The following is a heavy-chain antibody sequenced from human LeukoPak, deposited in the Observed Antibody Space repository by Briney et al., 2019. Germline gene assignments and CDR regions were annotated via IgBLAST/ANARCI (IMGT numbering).Heavy chain of an antibody. J-gene: IGHJ5*02. CDR1: GYTFTSYG. V-gene: IGHV1-18*01. CDR3: ARDKSAVAGPNWFDP. D-gene: IGHD6-19*01. Sequence: ASVKVSCKASGYTFTSYGISWVRQAPGQGLEWMGWISAYNGNTNYAQKLQGRATMTTDTSTSTAYMELRTLRSDDTAVYYCARDKSAVAGPNWFDPWGRGTLVTVSS. CDR2: ISAYNGNT.